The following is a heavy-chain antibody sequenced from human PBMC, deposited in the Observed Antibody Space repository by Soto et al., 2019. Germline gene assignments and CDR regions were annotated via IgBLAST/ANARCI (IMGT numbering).Heavy chain of an antibody. CDR3: AKSYSSGWSFDY. D-gene: IGHD6-19*01. Sequence: EVQLLESGGGLAQPGGSLRLSCAASGFTFSTNAMNWVRQAPGKGLEWVSAIGGSGANTYYADSVKGRFTISRDNSKNPLYLQMNSLRAEDTAVYYCAKSYSSGWSFDYWGQGTLVTVSS. CDR1: GFTFSTNA. CDR2: IGGSGANT. V-gene: IGHV3-23*01. J-gene: IGHJ4*02.